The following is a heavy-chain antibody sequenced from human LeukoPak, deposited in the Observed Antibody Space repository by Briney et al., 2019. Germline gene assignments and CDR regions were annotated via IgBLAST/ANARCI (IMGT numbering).Heavy chain of an antibody. D-gene: IGHD6-25*01. CDR3: AKTRRYSSVFDY. J-gene: IGHJ4*02. CDR1: GFTFDDYA. V-gene: IGHV3-9*01. Sequence: GGSLRLSCAASGFTFDDYAMHWVRQAPGKGLEWVSGISWNSGSIGYADSVKGRFTISRDNAKNSLYLQMNSLRAEDTALYYCAKTRRYSSVFDYWGQGTLVTVSS. CDR2: ISWNSGSI.